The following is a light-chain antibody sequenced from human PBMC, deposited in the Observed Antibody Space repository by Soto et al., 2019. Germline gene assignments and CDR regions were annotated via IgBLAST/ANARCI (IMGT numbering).Light chain of an antibody. CDR2: EVS. CDR3: SSYTSNTTLV. Sequence: QSVLTQPASVSGSPGQSITISCTGTTNDVGSYQYVSWYQHHPGKAPKLFIYEVSNRPSGLSSRFSGSKSGNTASLTISGLQAEDEADYYCSSYTSNTTLVFGGGTKLTVL. V-gene: IGLV2-14*01. J-gene: IGLJ3*02. CDR1: TNDVGSYQY.